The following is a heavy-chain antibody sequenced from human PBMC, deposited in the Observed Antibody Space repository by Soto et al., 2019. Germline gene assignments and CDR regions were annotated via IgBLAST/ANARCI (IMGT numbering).Heavy chain of an antibody. J-gene: IGHJ4*02. D-gene: IGHD3-22*01. V-gene: IGHV3-23*01. CDR1: GFTFSSYA. CDR2: ISGSGFST. Sequence: PGGSLRLSCAASGFTFSSYAMSWVRQAPGKGLEWVSAISGSGFSTYSADSVKGRFTISRDNSKNTLYLQMNSLRAEDTAVYYCAKATGANFYDSSGPGNFWGQGTLVTVSS. CDR3: AKATGANFYDSSGPGNF.